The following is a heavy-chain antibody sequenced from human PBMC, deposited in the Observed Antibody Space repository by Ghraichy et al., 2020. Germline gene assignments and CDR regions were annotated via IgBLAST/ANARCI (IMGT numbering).Heavy chain of an antibody. V-gene: IGHV3-23*01. Sequence: GGSLRLSCAASGFTFNTHTMRWVRQAPGKGLEWVSAIGGSGFNTYYADSVKGRFTISRDNSQNPMYLQMDSLTAEDTAVYYCAKPKISDRDINYYFDLWGPGTLVTVSS. CDR1: GFTFNTHT. CDR2: IGGSGFNT. D-gene: IGHD2-15*01. CDR3: AKPKISDRDINYYFDL. J-gene: IGHJ2*01.